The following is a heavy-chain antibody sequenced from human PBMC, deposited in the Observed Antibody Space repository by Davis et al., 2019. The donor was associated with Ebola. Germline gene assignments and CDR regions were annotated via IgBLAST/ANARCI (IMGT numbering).Heavy chain of an antibody. D-gene: IGHD4-17*01. Sequence: GSLRLSCAVSGGSISSSNWWSWVRQPPGKGLEWIGEIYHSGSTNYNPSLKSRVTISVDKSKNQFSLKLSSVTAADTAVYYCARVADYGDYPFYYGMDVWGQGTTVTVSS. CDR3: ARVADYGDYPFYYGMDV. CDR1: GGSISSSNW. CDR2: IYHSGST. J-gene: IGHJ6*02. V-gene: IGHV4-4*02.